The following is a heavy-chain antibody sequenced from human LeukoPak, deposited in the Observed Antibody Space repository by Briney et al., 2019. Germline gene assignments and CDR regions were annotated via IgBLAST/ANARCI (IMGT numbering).Heavy chain of an antibody. CDR1: GGTFSSYA. CDR2: IIPIFGTA. J-gene: IGHJ4*02. CDR3: ARRGYDSSGSYRNY. V-gene: IGHV1-69*13. D-gene: IGHD3-22*01. Sequence: ASVKVSCKASGGTFSSYAISWVRQAPGQGLEWMGGIIPIFGTANYAQKFQGRVTITADESTSTAYMELSSLRSEDTAVYYCARRGYDSSGSYRNYWGQGTLVTVSS.